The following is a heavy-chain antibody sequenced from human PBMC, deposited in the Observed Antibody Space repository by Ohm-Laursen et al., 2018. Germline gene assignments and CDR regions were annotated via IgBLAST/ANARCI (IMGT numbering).Heavy chain of an antibody. V-gene: IGHV1-69*13. CDR1: GYTFTGYY. D-gene: IGHD2-15*01. CDR2: IIPIFGTA. J-gene: IGHJ6*02. CDR3: ARDPRSDIVVVVAATGDYYYGMDV. Sequence: SVKVSCKASGYTFTGYYMHWVRQAPGQGLEWMGGIIPIFGTANYAQKFQGRVTITADESTSTAYMELSSLRSEDTAVYYCARDPRSDIVVVVAATGDYYYGMDVWGQGTTVTVSS.